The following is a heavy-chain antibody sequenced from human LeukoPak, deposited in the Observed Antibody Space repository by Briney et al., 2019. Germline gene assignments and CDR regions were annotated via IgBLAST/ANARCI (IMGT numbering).Heavy chain of an antibody. CDR2: ISGSGGST. CDR1: GFTFSSYA. J-gene: IGHJ4*02. D-gene: IGHD4-17*01. Sequence: GGSLRLSCAASGFTFSSYAMSWVRQAPGKGLEWVSAISGSGGSTYYADSVKGRFTISRDNSKNTLYLQMNSLRAEDTAVYYCAKDTPPFFYGDYSFVDYWGQGTLVTVSS. CDR3: AKDTPPFFYGDYSFVDY. V-gene: IGHV3-23*01.